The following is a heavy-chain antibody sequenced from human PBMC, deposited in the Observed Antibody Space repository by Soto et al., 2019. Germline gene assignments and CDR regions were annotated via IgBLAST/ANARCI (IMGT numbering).Heavy chain of an antibody. CDR3: ARDRSTITIFGVVIEDAFDI. J-gene: IGHJ3*02. D-gene: IGHD3-3*01. Sequence: ASVKVSCKASGYTFTSYAMHWVRQAPGQRLEWMGWINAGNGNTKYSQKFQGRVTITRDTSASTAYMELSSLRSEDTAVYYCARDRSTITIFGVVIEDAFDIWGQGTMVTVSS. CDR2: INAGNGNT. V-gene: IGHV1-3*01. CDR1: GYTFTSYA.